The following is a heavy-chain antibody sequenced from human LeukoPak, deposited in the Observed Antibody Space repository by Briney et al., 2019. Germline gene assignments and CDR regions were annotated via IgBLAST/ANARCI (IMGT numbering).Heavy chain of an antibody. CDR1: GGYISSRSYS. J-gene: IGHJ4*02. D-gene: IGHD3-3*01. CDR3: ARRDFWSGYYNY. CDR2: FHYSGST. V-gene: IGHV4-39*07. Sequence: SETLSLTCTVSGGYISSRSYSWGWIRHSPGKGLEWIGNFHYSGSTYYNPSLKSRVTISVDTSKNQFSLKLSSVTAADTAVYYCARRDFWSGYYNYWGQGTLVTVSS.